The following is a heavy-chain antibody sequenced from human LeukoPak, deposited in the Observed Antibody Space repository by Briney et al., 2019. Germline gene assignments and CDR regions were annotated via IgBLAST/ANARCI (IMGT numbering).Heavy chain of an antibody. CDR3: AKSGGYGLIDY. V-gene: IGHV4-39*01. Sequence: SETLSLTCAVSGASVSGSNYYWGWIRQPPGKGLEWIGNVYSSGSTYYNASLQSRVTISIDTSKNQFSLRLNSVTAADTAMYYCAKSGGYGLIDYWGQGTRVTVSS. CDR2: VYSSGST. CDR1: GASVSGSNYY. J-gene: IGHJ4*02. D-gene: IGHD1-26*01.